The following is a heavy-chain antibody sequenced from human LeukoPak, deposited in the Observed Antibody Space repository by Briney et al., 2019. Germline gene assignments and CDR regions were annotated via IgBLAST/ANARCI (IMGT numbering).Heavy chain of an antibody. CDR2: IYYSGST. J-gene: IGHJ4*02. CDR1: GYSISSSNW. CDR3: ARIQYGDYDSRYFDY. V-gene: IGHV4-28*01. D-gene: IGHD4-17*01. Sequence: KPSETLSLTCAVSGYSISSSNWWGWIRQPPGKGLEWIGYIYYSGSTYYNPSLKSRVTMSVDTSKNQFSLKLSSVTAVDTAVYYCARIQYGDYDSRYFDYWGQGTLVTVSS.